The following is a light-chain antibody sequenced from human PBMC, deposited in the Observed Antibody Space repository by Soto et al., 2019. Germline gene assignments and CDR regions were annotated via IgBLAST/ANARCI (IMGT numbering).Light chain of an antibody. J-gene: IGLJ2*01. CDR3: AAWDDSLNGV. CDR2: SNN. V-gene: IGLV1-44*01. CDR1: SSNIGSNT. Sequence: QSVLTQPPSASGTPGQRVTTSCSGSSSNIGSNTVNWYQQLPGTAPKLLIYSNNKRPSGVPDRFSGSKSGTSASLAISGLQSEDEADYYCAAWDDSLNGVFGGGTKLTVL.